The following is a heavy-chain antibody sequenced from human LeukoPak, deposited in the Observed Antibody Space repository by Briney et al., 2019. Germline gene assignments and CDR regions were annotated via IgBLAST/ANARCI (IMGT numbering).Heavy chain of an antibody. CDR2: IYTSGST. CDR1: GGSISSYY. CDR3: ARDRDYYDSSGYYDHAAFDI. D-gene: IGHD3-22*01. Sequence: SETLPLTCTVSGGSISSYYWSWIRQPAGKGLEWIGRIYTSGSTNYNPSLKGRVTMSVDTSKNQFSLKLSSVTAADTAVYYCARDRDYYDSSGYYDHAAFDIWGQGTMVTVSS. J-gene: IGHJ3*02. V-gene: IGHV4-4*07.